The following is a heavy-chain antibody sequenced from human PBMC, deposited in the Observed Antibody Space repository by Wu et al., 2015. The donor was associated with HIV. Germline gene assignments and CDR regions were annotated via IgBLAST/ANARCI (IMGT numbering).Heavy chain of an antibody. Sequence: QVQTVQSGAEVKKPGAAVKVSCEASGYTFTSYGISWVRQAPGQGLEWMGWISAYNGNTNYAQKLQGRVTMTTDTSTSTAYMELRSLRSDDTAVYYCARVSTIFGVVTLDDAFDIWGQGTMVTVSS. D-gene: IGHD3-3*01. CDR2: ISAYNGNT. CDR3: ARVSTIFGVVTLDDAFDI. CDR1: GYTFTSYG. J-gene: IGHJ3*02. V-gene: IGHV1-18*01.